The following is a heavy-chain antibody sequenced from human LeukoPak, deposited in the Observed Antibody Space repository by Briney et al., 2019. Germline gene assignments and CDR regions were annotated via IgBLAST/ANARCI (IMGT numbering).Heavy chain of an antibody. V-gene: IGHV3-9*03. Sequence: GRSLRLSCAVSGFTFDDYSMQWVRQAPGRGLEWVSGISWNSGNIGYADSVKGRFTISRDNAKNSLYLQMNSLRAEDMALYYCAKSPCGGDCYSFDYWGQGTLVTVSS. CDR3: AKSPCGGDCYSFDY. CDR2: ISWNSGNI. CDR1: GFTFDDYS. J-gene: IGHJ4*02. D-gene: IGHD2-21*02.